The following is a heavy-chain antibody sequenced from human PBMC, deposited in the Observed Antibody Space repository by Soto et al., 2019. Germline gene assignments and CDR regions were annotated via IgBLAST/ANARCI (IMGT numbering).Heavy chain of an antibody. Sequence: QVQLVESGGGLAKSGGSLRLSCAVSGFTFSDYHMNWVRQAPGKGLEWLSDISPSSSYTKYADSVKGRFTISRDNAKKALYLQMNSLRAEDTAVYYCARDYRDPQFYYYYGMDVWGQGTTVTVSS. CDR2: ISPSSSYT. V-gene: IGHV3-11*06. CDR3: ARDYRDPQFYYYYGMDV. D-gene: IGHD4-4*01. CDR1: GFTFSDYH. J-gene: IGHJ6*02.